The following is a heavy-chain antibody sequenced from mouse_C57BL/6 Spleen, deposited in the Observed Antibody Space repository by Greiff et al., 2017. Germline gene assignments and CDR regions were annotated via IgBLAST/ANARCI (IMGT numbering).Heavy chain of an antibody. CDR1: GYTFTSYW. J-gene: IGHJ3*01. CDR3: AREGLGGNWFAY. Sequence: QVQLQQPGAELVRPGSSVKLSCKASGYTFTSYWMDWVKQRPGQGLEWIGNIYPSDSETHYNQKFKDKATLIVDKSSSTAYMQLSSLTSEDSAVYYCAREGLGGNWFAYWGQGTLVTVSA. V-gene: IGHV1-61*01. CDR2: IYPSDSET. D-gene: IGHD4-1*01.